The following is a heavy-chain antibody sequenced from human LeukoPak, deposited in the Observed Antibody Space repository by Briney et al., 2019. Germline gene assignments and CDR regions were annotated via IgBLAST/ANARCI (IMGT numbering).Heavy chain of an antibody. CDR2: INPSGGST. CDR3: ARDLPARYSSGWYPAY. V-gene: IGHV1-46*01. J-gene: IGHJ4*02. Sequence: ASVKVSCKASGYTFTSYYMHWVRQAPGQGLEWMGIINPSGGSTSYAQKFQGRVTMTRDTSTSTDYMELSSLRSEDTAVYYCARDLPARYSSGWYPAYWGQGTLVTVSS. CDR1: GYTFTSYY. D-gene: IGHD6-19*01.